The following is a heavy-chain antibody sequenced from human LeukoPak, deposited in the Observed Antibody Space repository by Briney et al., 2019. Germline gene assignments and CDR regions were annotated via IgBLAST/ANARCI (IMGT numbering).Heavy chain of an antibody. Sequence: SGTLSLTYTVSGGSVRSDDYYWSWIRQPPGMGLEWIGHIYHTGSIVYNSFLESRITISLDMSNNQFSLKLTSVTAADTAVYYCARDQGGSSHRHAFDIWGQGTTVTVSS. V-gene: IGHV4-61*08. D-gene: IGHD2-15*01. CDR3: ARDQGGSSHRHAFDI. J-gene: IGHJ3*02. CDR1: GGSVRSDDYY. CDR2: IYHTGSI.